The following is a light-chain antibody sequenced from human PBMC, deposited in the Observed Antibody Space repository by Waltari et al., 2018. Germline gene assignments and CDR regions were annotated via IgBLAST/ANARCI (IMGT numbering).Light chain of an antibody. V-gene: IGKV4-1*01. CDR2: WAS. Sequence: EIVMTQSPESLAVSLGETATITCKSSQSILYTSNNNNYLACYQQKPGQPPRLLIYWASSRDSGVPDRFSGSGSGTDFTLTISSLQAEDVAVYYCQQYFDNPRTFGQGTRLEIK. CDR1: QSILYTSNNNNY. CDR3: QQYFDNPRT. J-gene: IGKJ2*01.